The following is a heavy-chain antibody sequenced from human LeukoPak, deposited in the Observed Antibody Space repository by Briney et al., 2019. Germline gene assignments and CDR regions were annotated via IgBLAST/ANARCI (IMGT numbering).Heavy chain of an antibody. CDR2: IYYSGST. CDR3: ARRDNSGWNYFDY. D-gene: IGHD6-19*01. V-gene: IGHV4-59*08. CDR1: GCAISFYY. Sequence: SETLSLTCTVSGCAISFYYWSWIRQPPGKGLDWIGYIYYSGSTNYNPSLKSRVTISVDTSNNQFSLKLSSVTAADTAVYYCARRDNSGWNYFDYWGQGTLVTVSS. J-gene: IGHJ4*02.